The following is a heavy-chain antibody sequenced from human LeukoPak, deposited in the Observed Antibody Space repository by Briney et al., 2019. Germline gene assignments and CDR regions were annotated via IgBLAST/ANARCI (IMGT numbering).Heavy chain of an antibody. CDR3: AKIKGAVRVTYYDFWSGSPDNWFDP. CDR1: GFTFSSYA. J-gene: IGHJ5*02. Sequence: GGSLGLSCAASGFTFSSYAMSWVRQAPGKGLEWVSAISGSGGSTYYADSVKGRFTISRDNSKNTLYLQMNSLRAEDTAVYYCAKIKGAVRVTYYDFWSGSPDNWFDPWGQGTLVTVSS. D-gene: IGHD3-3*01. V-gene: IGHV3-23*01. CDR2: ISGSGGST.